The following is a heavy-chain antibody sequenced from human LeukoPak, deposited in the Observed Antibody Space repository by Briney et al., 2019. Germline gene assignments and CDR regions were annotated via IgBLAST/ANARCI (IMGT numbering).Heavy chain of an antibody. J-gene: IGHJ4*02. CDR2: IYYSGST. CDR3: ARGKFPGYNYGTFDY. CDR1: DDSISGYY. Sequence: PSETLSLTCTVSDDSISGYYWSWIRQPPGKGLEWIGFIYYSGSTNYNPSLKSRVTLSVDTSKNQFSLKLSSVTAADTAVYYCARGKFPGYNYGTFDYWGQGTLVTVSS. V-gene: IGHV4-59*01. D-gene: IGHD5-18*01.